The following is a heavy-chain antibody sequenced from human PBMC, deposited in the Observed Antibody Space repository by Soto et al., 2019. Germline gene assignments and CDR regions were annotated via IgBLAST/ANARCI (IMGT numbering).Heavy chain of an antibody. CDR3: AKQGGIFDY. D-gene: IGHD1-26*01. CDR1: GFTFDSYA. V-gene: IGHV3-23*01. CDR2: ISGSGGST. J-gene: IGHJ4*02. Sequence: EVQLLESGGGLVQPGGSLRLSCAASGFTFDSYAMSWVRQAPGKGLEWVSGISGSGGSTYYADSVKGRFTISRDNSKNTLYLQMSSLRAGGTVVYYCAKQGGIFDYWGQGTLVTVSS.